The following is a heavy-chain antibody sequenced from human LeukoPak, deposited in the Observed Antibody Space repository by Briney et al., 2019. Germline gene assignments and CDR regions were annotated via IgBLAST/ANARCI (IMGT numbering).Heavy chain of an antibody. D-gene: IGHD6-6*01. Sequence: ASVKVSCKASGYSFTSYDINWVRQAPGQGLEWMGWMSPNSGHTGYAQKFQGRVTITRNTSIRTAYMELSSLRSEGTAVYYCAKKAKVADRLDWFDSWGQGTLVTVSS. J-gene: IGHJ5*01. CDR3: AKKAKVADRLDWFDS. V-gene: IGHV1-8*03. CDR2: MSPNSGHT. CDR1: GYSFTSYD.